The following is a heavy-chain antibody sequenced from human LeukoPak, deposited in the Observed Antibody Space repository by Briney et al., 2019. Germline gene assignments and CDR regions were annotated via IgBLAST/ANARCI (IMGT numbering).Heavy chain of an antibody. CDR1: GFTISSYG. Sequence: GGSLRLSCAASGFTISSYGMHWVRQAPGKGLEWVAVIWYDGSNKYYADSVKGRFTISRDNSKNTLYLQMNSLRAEDTAVYYCARIYGSGSSKSDNFDYWGQGTLVTVSS. CDR2: IWYDGSNK. CDR3: ARIYGSGSSKSDNFDY. J-gene: IGHJ4*02. D-gene: IGHD3-10*01. V-gene: IGHV3-33*01.